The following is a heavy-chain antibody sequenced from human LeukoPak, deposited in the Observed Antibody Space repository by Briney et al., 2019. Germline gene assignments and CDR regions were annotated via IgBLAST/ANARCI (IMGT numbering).Heavy chain of an antibody. V-gene: IGHV3-7*01. D-gene: IGHD6-13*01. CDR1: GFTFSGYW. J-gene: IGHJ4*02. CDR3: VRAGSPLFDY. Sequence: SGGSLRLPCAVSGFTFSGYWMSWVRQAPGKGLEWVANIKKDGSQKYYVDSVKGRFTISRDNAKNSLYLQMNSLRAEDTAVYYCVRAGSPLFDYWGQGTLVTVSS. CDR2: IKKDGSQK.